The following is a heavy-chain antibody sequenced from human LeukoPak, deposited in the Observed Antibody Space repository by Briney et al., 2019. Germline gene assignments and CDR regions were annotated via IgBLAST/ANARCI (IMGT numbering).Heavy chain of an antibody. CDR2: IKEVGSEN. CDR1: GFRLSGYW. D-gene: IGHD2/OR15-2a*01. J-gene: IGHJ4*02. CDR3: PRRGSTDY. Sequence: GGSLRLSCAAAGFRLSGYWMTCVRQAPGKVLEWDATIKEVGSENYYANFVKERLSSHRHHAKNSLDMQMNSLRAEDTAVYYCPRRGSTDYWGQGTLVTVSS. V-gene: IGHV3-7*03.